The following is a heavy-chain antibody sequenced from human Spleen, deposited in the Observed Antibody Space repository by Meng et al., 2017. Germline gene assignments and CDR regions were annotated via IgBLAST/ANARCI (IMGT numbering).Heavy chain of an antibody. J-gene: IGHJ4*02. D-gene: IGHD3-22*01. Sequence: GESLKISCAASGFTFSTYNMNWVRQTPGRGLEWVSSISTTSRYIYYADSVKGRFTISRDNAKNSLFLQMNSLRADDTAVYYCARVVYDSSGYPFDYWGQGTLVTVSS. CDR3: ARVVYDSSGYPFDY. CDR1: GFTFSTYN. CDR2: ISTTSRYI. V-gene: IGHV3-21*01.